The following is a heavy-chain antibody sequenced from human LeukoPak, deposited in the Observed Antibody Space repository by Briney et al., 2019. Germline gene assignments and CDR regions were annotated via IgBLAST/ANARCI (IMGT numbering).Heavy chain of an antibody. CDR3: ARGRITIFGVVTDAFDN. J-gene: IGHJ3*02. Sequence: ASVKVSCKASGYTFTSYGISWVRQAPGQGLEWMGWISAYNGNTNYAQKLQGRVTMTTDTSTSTAYMELRSLRSDDTAVYYCARGRITIFGVVTDAFDNWGQGTMVTVSS. D-gene: IGHD3-3*01. V-gene: IGHV1-18*01. CDR1: GYTFTSYG. CDR2: ISAYNGNT.